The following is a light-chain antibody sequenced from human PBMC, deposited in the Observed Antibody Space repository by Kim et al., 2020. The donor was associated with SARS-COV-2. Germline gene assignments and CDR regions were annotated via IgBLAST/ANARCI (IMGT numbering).Light chain of an antibody. Sequence: SYELTQPPSVSVAPGKTARITCGGNNIGSKSVHWYQQKPGQAPVLVIYYDSDRPSGIPERFSGSNSGNTATLTISRVEAGDEADYYCQEWDSSGDHYVFG. CDR2: YDS. J-gene: IGLJ1*01. CDR1: NIGSKS. CDR3: QEWDSSGDHYV. V-gene: IGLV3-21*04.